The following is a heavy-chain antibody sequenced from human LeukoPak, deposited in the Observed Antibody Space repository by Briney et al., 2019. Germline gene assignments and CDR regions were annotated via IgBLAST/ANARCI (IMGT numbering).Heavy chain of an antibody. Sequence: PSETLSPTCAVYGGSFSGYYWSWIRQPPGKGLEWIGEINHSGSTNYNPSLKSRVTISVDTSKNQFSLKLSSVTAADTAVYYCARGGGLWFGGYYYMDVWGKGTTVTVSS. CDR1: GGSFSGYY. CDR2: INHSGST. V-gene: IGHV4-34*01. CDR3: ARGGGLWFGGYYYMDV. J-gene: IGHJ6*03. D-gene: IGHD3-10*01.